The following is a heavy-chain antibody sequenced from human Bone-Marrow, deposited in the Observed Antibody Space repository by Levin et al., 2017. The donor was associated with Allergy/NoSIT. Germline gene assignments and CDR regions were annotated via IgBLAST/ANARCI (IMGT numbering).Heavy chain of an antibody. V-gene: IGHV5-10-1*01. D-gene: IGHD6-13*01. CDR1: GYSFTSYW. CDR2: IDPSDSYT. Sequence: GESLKISCKGSGYSFTSYWISWVRQMPGKGLEWMGRIDPSDSYTNYSPSFQGHVTISADKSISTAYLQWSSLKASDTAMYYCARPDQMYSSSWYYWGQGTLVTVSS. CDR3: ARPDQMYSSSWYY. J-gene: IGHJ4*02.